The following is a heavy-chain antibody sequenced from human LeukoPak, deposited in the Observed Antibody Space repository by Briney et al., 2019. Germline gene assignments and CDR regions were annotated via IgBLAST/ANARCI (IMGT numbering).Heavy chain of an antibody. CDR1: GYTFTNYD. Sequence: ASVKVSCKASGYTFTNYDINWVRQATGQGLEWMGWMNPNSGNTGYAQKFQGRVTMTGNTSIGTAYMELSSLRSEDTAVYYCARRRGYQLDVWGQGTTVTVSS. V-gene: IGHV1-8*01. CDR3: ARRRGYQLDV. D-gene: IGHD6-13*01. J-gene: IGHJ6*02. CDR2: MNPNSGNT.